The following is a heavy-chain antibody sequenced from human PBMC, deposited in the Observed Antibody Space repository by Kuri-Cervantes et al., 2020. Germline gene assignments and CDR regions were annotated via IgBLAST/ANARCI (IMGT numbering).Heavy chain of an antibody. CDR1: GFTFSSYA. J-gene: IGHJ6*02. CDR3: ARVGYLNYYYGMDV. CDR2: ISYDGSNK. D-gene: IGHD2-21*01. Sequence: GESLKISCAASGFTFSSYAMHWVRQAPGKGLEWVAVISYDGSNKYYADSVKGRFTISRDNSKNTLYLQMNSLRAEDTAVYYCARVGYLNYYYGMDVWGQGTTVTVSS. V-gene: IGHV3-30-3*01.